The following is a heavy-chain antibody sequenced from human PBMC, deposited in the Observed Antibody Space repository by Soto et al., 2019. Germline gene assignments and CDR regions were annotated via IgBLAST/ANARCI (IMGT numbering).Heavy chain of an antibody. J-gene: IGHJ4*02. D-gene: IGHD1-1*01. Sequence: SETLSLTCAVSGGSISSGGYSWSWIRQPPGKGLEWIGYIYHSGSTCYNPSLKSRVTISVDRSKNQFSLKLSSVTAADTAVYYCARDVGGIDYWGQGTLVTVSS. CDR2: IYHSGST. V-gene: IGHV4-30-2*01. CDR3: ARDVGGIDY. CDR1: GGSISSGGYS.